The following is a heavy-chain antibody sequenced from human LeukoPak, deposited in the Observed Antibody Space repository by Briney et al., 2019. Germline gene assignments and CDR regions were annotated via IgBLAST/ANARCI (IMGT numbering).Heavy chain of an antibody. CDR2: ITRSSTTI. V-gene: IGHV3-48*04. CDR1: GFTFSLYS. CDR3: ARDFGPKNGSPVPAASSAIDY. D-gene: IGHD2-2*01. J-gene: IGHJ4*02. Sequence: PGGSLRLSCAASGFTFSLYSMNWVRKAPGKGLEWVSHITRSSTTIYYADSVEGRFTVSRDNAKNSLYLQMNSLRAEDTAVYYCARDFGPKNGSPVPAASSAIDYWGQGTLVTVSS.